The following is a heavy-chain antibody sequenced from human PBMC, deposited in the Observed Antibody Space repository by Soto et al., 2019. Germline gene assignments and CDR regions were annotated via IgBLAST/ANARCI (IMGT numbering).Heavy chain of an antibody. D-gene: IGHD3-10*01. CDR2: MNPNSGNT. CDR1: GYTFTSYD. Sequence: ASVKVSCKASGYTFTSYDINWVRQATGQGLEWMGWMNPNSGNTGYAQKFQGRVTMTRNTSISTAYMELSSLRSEDTAVYYCARGRSSPLLWFGEGHGAYYYYMDVWGKGTTVTVSS. V-gene: IGHV1-8*01. J-gene: IGHJ6*03. CDR3: ARGRSSPLLWFGEGHGAYYYYMDV.